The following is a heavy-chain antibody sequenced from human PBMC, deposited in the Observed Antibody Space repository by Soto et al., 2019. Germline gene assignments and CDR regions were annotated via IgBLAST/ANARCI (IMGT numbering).Heavy chain of an antibody. CDR2: IYWDDDK. J-gene: IGHJ4*02. CDR1: GFSLSTSGVG. CDR3: AHRRDKIAALGFSFDY. D-gene: IGHD6-13*01. V-gene: IGHV2-5*02. Sequence: QITLKESGPTLVKPTQTLTLTCTFSGFSLSTSGVGVGWIHQPPGKALEWLALIYWDDDKRYSPSLKSRLTITKDTSKNQVVLTMTNMDPVDTATYYCAHRRDKIAALGFSFDYWGQGTLVTVSS.